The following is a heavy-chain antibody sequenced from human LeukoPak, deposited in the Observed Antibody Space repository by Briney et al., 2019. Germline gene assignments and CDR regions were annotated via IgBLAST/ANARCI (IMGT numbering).Heavy chain of an antibody. J-gene: IGHJ4*02. D-gene: IGHD6-19*01. Sequence: SQTLSLTCTVSRGSISSGDYYWSWIRQPPGKGLEWIGYIYYSGSTYYNPSLKSRLTISVDTSKNQFSLKMSSVTAADTAVYYCAREFVVSGWYFDHWGQGSLVTVSS. CDR1: RGSISSGDYY. V-gene: IGHV4-30-4*01. CDR3: AREFVVSGWYFDH. CDR2: IYYSGST.